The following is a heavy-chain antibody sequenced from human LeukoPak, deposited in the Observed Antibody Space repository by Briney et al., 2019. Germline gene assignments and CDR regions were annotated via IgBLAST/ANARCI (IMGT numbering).Heavy chain of an antibody. J-gene: IGHJ4*02. CDR2: INSDGSST. CDR1: GSTFSTYW. CDR3: ARIMTTVTTSDY. Sequence: GGSLRLSCAASGSTFSTYWMHWVRQAPGKGLVWVSRINSDGSSTSYADSVKGRFTISRDNAKNSLYLQMNSLRAEDTAVYYCARIMTTVTTSDYWGQGTLVTVSS. D-gene: IGHD4-17*01. V-gene: IGHV3-74*01.